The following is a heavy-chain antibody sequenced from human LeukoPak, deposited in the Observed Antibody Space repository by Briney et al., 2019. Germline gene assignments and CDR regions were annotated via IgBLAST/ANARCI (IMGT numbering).Heavy chain of an antibody. J-gene: IGHJ4*02. CDR3: ARNYYDSSGYPYYFDY. Sequence: TLSLTCAVSGGSISSGGYSWSWIRQPPGKGLEWIGYIYHSGSTYYNPSLKSRVTISVDRSKNQFSLKLSSVTAADTAVYYCARNYYDSSGYPYYFDYWGQGTLVTVSS. D-gene: IGHD3-22*01. CDR2: IYHSGST. CDR1: GGSISSGGYS. V-gene: IGHV4-30-2*01.